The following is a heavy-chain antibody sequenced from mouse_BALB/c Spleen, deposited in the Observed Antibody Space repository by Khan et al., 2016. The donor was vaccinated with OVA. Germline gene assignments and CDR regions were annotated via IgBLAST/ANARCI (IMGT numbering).Heavy chain of an antibody. D-gene: IGHD1-1*01. CDR2: IDPANGYT. CDR3: DRITKNDGSY. V-gene: IGHV14-3*02. J-gene: IGHJ3*01. CDR1: GFNIKDTY. Sequence: EVQLQQSGAEFLKPGASVKLSCTASGFNIKDTYMHWMKQRPEQGLEWIGRIDPANGYTKYDPKFQGKATITADTSSNTAYLHLNSLTSEDSAVYYVDRITKNDGSYWGQGTLVTLSA.